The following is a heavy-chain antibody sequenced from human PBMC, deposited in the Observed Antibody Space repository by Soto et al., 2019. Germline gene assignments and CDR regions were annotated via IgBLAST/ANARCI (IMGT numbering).Heavy chain of an antibody. D-gene: IGHD1-7*01. J-gene: IGHJ4*02. CDR2: ITGSSDTT. V-gene: IGHV3-23*01. CDR1: GISFVDYV. CDR3: TGPTPFFNY. Sequence: GSLRLSCAASGISFVDYVMSWVRQAPGKGLEWVSGITGSSDTTYYADSVKGRFTISRDNSKNTLFLQMNSLTGDDTAVYYCTGPTPFFNYWGRGTLVTVSS.